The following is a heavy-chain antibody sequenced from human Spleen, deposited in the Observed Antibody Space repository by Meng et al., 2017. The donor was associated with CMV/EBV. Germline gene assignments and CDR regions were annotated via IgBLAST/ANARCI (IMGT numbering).Heavy chain of an antibody. CDR2: IKGDGSEK. J-gene: IGHJ6*02. Sequence: GESLKSSWVGSQSTFSSYRRSWVRQTPGKGLEWVANIKGDGSEKYHVDSLGGRFTISRDNTKNSLYLQMNSLRAEDTAVYYCASGKWELLQDYYYGMDVWGQRTTVTVSS. CDR3: ASGKWELLQDYYYGMDV. CDR1: QSTFSSYR. D-gene: IGHD1-26*01. V-gene: IGHV3-7*03.